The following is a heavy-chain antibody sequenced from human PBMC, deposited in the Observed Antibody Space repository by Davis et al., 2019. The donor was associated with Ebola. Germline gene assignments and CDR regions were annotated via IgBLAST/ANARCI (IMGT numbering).Heavy chain of an antibody. CDR3: ARNWGSGYFDY. D-gene: IGHD7-27*01. Sequence: PGGSLRLSCAASGFTFSSYWMHWVRQAPGKGLVWVSRINSDGSSTSYADSVKGRFTISRDNAKNTLYLQMNSLRAEDTAVYYCARNWGSGYFDYWGQGTLVTVSS. V-gene: IGHV3-74*01. CDR2: INSDGSST. J-gene: IGHJ4*02. CDR1: GFTFSSYW.